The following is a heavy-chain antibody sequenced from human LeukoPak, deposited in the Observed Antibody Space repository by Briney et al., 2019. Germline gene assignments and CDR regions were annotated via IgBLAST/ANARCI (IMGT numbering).Heavy chain of an antibody. CDR3: ARTGRITIFGVVPSNWFDP. Sequence: GGSLRLSCAASGFTFSTYAVNWVRQAPGKGLEWVSTISGSGDSTYYADSVKGRFTISRDNAKNSLYLQMNSLRAEDTAVYYCARTGRITIFGVVPSNWFDPWGQGTLVTVSS. CDR1: GFTFSTYA. D-gene: IGHD3-3*01. V-gene: IGHV3-21*01. J-gene: IGHJ5*02. CDR2: ISGSGDST.